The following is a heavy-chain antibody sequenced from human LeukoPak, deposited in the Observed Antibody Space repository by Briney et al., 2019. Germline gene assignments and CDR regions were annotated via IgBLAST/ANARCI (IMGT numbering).Heavy chain of an antibody. V-gene: IGHV3-23*01. D-gene: IGHD1-26*01. CDR2: ITSSGGGT. Sequence: GGSLRLSCAASGFAFSTYAMSWVRQAPGKGLEWVSSITSSGGGTYYADSVNGRFTISRDNSKKTLYLHMNILTAEDTALYYCAKTKWDGGGYHPPYDYWGQGTLVTVSS. J-gene: IGHJ4*02. CDR3: AKTKWDGGGYHPPYDY. CDR1: GFAFSTYA.